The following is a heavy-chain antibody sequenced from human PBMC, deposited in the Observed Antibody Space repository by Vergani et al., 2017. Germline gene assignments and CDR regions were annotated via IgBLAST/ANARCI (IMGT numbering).Heavy chain of an antibody. CDR2: ISAYNGDT. Sequence: QFQLVQSGAEVRKPGASVKVSCKASGYTYTSYGISWVRQAPGQGLEWMGWISAYNGDTNYAQKLQGRVTMTTDTSTTTAYMELRSLRSDDTAVYYCARDGGRGYNYGFDYWGQGTLVTGSS. V-gene: IGHV1-18*04. CDR3: ARDGGRGYNYGFDY. J-gene: IGHJ4*02. D-gene: IGHD5-18*01. CDR1: GYTYTSYG.